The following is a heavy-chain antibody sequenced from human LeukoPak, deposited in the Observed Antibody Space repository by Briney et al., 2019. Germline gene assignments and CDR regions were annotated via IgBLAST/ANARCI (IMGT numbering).Heavy chain of an antibody. J-gene: IGHJ4*02. CDR1: GFTVSSNY. CDR3: VRARTTVPNLFDY. Sequence: GGSLRLSCAASGFTVSSNYMSWVRQAPGKGLEWVSVIYGGGSTAYADSVKGRFTISRDNAKNTLYLQMNSLRADDTAVYYCVRARTTVPNLFDYWGQGTLVTVSS. CDR2: IYGGGST. V-gene: IGHV3-53*01. D-gene: IGHD4-17*01.